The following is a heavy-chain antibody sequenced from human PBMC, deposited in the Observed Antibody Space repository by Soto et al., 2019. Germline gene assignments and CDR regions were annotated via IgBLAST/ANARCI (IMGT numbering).Heavy chain of an antibody. Sequence: GESLKISCKGSGYSFSSSWIAWVRQVPGKGLEWMGIIYPGDSDTRYSPSFQGQVTISADKSISTAYLQWSSLKASDTAMYYCAGGIAAAAPPFDYWGKGTLVTFS. D-gene: IGHD6-13*01. CDR1: GYSFSSSW. V-gene: IGHV5-51*01. CDR2: IYPGDSDT. J-gene: IGHJ4*02. CDR3: AGGIAAAAPPFDY.